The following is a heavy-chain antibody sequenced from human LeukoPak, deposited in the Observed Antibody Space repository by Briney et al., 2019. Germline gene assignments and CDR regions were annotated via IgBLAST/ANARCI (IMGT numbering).Heavy chain of an antibody. Sequence: PGGSLRLSCAASAFTFSNYWMSWVRQAPGKGLEWVANIKEDGSEINYVDSVKGRFTISRDNAKNSLYLQMNSLRVEDTAVYYCARGHYDVLAASYKWTPDYWGQGTLVTVSS. D-gene: IGHD3-9*01. CDR3: ARGHYDVLAASYKWTPDY. J-gene: IGHJ4*02. CDR2: IKEDGSEI. V-gene: IGHV3-7*01. CDR1: AFTFSNYW.